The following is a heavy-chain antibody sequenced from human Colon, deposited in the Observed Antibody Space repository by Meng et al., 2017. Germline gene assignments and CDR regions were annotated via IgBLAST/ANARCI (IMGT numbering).Heavy chain of an antibody. J-gene: IGHJ4*02. CDR1: GFTFSSYA. V-gene: IGHV3-23*01. D-gene: IGHD3-22*01. CDR2: ISGSGGST. Sequence: GESLKISCAASGFTFSSYAMSWVRQAPGKGLEWVSAISGSGGSTYYADSVKGRFTISRDNSKNTLYLQMNSLRAEDTAVYYCAKSHEDPMIVVVLDYWAQGTLATFPS. CDR3: AKSHEDPMIVVVLDY.